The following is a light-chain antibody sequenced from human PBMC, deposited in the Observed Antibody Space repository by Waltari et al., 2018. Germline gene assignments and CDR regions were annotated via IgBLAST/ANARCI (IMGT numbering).Light chain of an antibody. CDR2: AIS. CDR3: QKYNSAPWT. V-gene: IGKV1-27*01. CDR1: QDISTS. J-gene: IGKJ1*01. Sequence: DIQMTQSPSSLSASVGDRVTITCRASQDISTSLAWYQQKPGKVPKVLIFAISTLQSGVQSRFSGSGSGPDFTLTISSLQPEDVATYYCQKYNSAPWTFGQGTRVEIK.